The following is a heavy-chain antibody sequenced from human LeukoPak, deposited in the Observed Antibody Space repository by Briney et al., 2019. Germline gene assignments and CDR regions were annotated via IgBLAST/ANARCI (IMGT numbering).Heavy chain of an antibody. J-gene: IGHJ4*02. D-gene: IGHD6-19*01. CDR3: ARGTLYSSSKPFDY. V-gene: IGHV4-59*01. CDR2: IYYTGST. Sequence: SETLSLTCTVSGGSINTYFWSWIRQPPGKGLECIGYIYYTGSTNYNPSLKSRVTISLDTSKDQFSRKLSSVTAADTAVYYCARGTLYSSSKPFDYWGQGTLVTVSS. CDR1: GGSINTYF.